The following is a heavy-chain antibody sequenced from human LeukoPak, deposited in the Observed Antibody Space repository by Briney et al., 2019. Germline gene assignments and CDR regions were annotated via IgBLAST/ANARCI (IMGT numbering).Heavy chain of an antibody. CDR1: GFTFSSYE. Sequence: GGSLRLSCAASGFTFSSYEMNWVRQAPGKGLEWVSYISSSGSTIYYADSLKGRFTISRDNAKNSLYLQMNSLRAEDTAVYYCARVKARGYLDYWGQGTLVTVSS. D-gene: IGHD6-6*01. J-gene: IGHJ4*02. CDR2: ISSSGSTI. V-gene: IGHV3-48*03. CDR3: ARVKARGYLDY.